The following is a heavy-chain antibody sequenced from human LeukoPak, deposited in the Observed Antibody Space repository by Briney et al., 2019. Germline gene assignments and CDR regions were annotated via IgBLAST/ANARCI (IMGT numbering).Heavy chain of an antibody. V-gene: IGHV4-4*02. J-gene: IGHJ5*02. Sequence: KTSETLSLTCAVSGGSISSSSWWSWVRPPPGKGLEWIGEIYHSGSTNYNPSLKSRVTISVDKSKNQFSLKLSSVTAADTAVYYCASKYSGFDPWGQGTLVTVSS. CDR2: IYHSGST. CDR1: GGSISSSSW. D-gene: IGHD4-11*01. CDR3: ASKYSGFDP.